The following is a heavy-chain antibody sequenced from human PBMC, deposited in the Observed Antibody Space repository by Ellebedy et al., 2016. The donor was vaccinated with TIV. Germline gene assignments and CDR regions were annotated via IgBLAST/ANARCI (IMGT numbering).Heavy chain of an antibody. CDR3: ARDGGQRFLEWLEDAFDI. CDR1: GFTFSSYS. J-gene: IGHJ3*02. V-gene: IGHV3-48*04. D-gene: IGHD3-3*01. CDR2: ISSSSSTI. Sequence: GESLKISCAASGFTFSSYSMNWVRQAPGKGLEWVSYISSSSSTIYYADSVKGRFTISRDNAKNSLYLQMNSLRAEDTAVYYCARDGGQRFLEWLEDAFDIWGQGTMVTVSS.